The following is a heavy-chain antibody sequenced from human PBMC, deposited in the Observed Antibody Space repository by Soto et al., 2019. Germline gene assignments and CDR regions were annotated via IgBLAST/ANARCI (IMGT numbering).Heavy chain of an antibody. CDR3: AREGCSSTSCQNWFDP. CDR1: GDSFTSYW. CDR2: IYPGDSDT. Sequence: PGESLKISCKGSGDSFTSYWIGWVRQMPGKGLEWMGIIYPGDSDTRYSPSFQGQVTISADKSISTAYLQWSSLKASDTAMYYCAREGCSSTSCQNWFDPWGQGTLVTVSS. V-gene: IGHV5-51*01. J-gene: IGHJ5*02. D-gene: IGHD2-2*01.